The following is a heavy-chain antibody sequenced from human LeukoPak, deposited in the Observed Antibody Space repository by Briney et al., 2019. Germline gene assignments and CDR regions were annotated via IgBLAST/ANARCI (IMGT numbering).Heavy chain of an antibody. D-gene: IGHD2-15*01. CDR1: GFTFSSYG. Sequence: GSLRLSCAASGFTFSSYGMHWVRQAPGKGLEWVAVISYDGSNKYYADSVKGRFTISRDNSKNTLYLQMNSLRAEDTAVYYCARAALVAAKYAWFDPWGQGTLVTVSS. J-gene: IGHJ5*02. CDR3: ARAALVAAKYAWFDP. V-gene: IGHV3-30*03. CDR2: ISYDGSNK.